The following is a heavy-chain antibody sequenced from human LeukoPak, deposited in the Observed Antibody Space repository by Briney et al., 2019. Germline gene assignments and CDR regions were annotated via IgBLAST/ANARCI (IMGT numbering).Heavy chain of an antibody. Sequence: AGGSLRLSCAASGFTFSSYAMSWVRQAPGKGLEWVSAIRGSGGSTYYADSVKGRFTISRDNSKNTLYLQMNSLRAEDTAVYYCAKEGGQVTTGSFDYWGQGTLVTVSS. CDR1: GFTFSSYA. J-gene: IGHJ4*02. CDR2: IRGSGGST. D-gene: IGHD4-17*01. V-gene: IGHV3-23*01. CDR3: AKEGGQVTTGSFDY.